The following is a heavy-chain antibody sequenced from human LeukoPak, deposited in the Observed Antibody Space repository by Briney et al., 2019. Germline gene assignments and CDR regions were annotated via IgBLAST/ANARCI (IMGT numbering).Heavy chain of an antibody. Sequence: SETLSLTCTVSGGSISSYYWSWIRQPPGKGLEGIGYIYYSGSTNYNPSLKSRVTISVDTSKNQFSLKLSSVTAADTAVYYCARDRGRLGSNYYYGMDVWGKGTTVTVSS. D-gene: IGHD3-10*01. CDR2: IYYSGST. CDR1: GGSISSYY. J-gene: IGHJ6*04. V-gene: IGHV4-59*01. CDR3: ARDRGRLGSNYYYGMDV.